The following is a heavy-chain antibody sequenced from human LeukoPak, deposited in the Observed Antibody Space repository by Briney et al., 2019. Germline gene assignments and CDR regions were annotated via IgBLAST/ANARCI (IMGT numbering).Heavy chain of an antibody. Sequence: GGSLRLSCVASGLPFSDYYMNWIRQAPGKGLEWISYISSTSSYTDYADSVKGRFTISRDNAQSTLFLQMNSLRVEDTAVYYCAAGTAADFWGQGTRVAVSS. CDR3: AAGTAADF. D-gene: IGHD6-13*01. V-gene: IGHV3-11*03. J-gene: IGHJ4*02. CDR2: ISSTSSYT. CDR1: GLPFSDYY.